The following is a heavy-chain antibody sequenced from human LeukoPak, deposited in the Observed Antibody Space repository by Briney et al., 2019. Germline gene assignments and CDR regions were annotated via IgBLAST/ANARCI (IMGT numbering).Heavy chain of an antibody. D-gene: IGHD3-9*01. V-gene: IGHV1-46*01. Sequence: ASVKVSCKASGYTFTSYYMHWVRQAPGQGLEWMGIINPSGGSTSYAQKFQGRVTMTRDMSTSTDYMELSSLRSEDTAVYYCARAYYDILTGYRGYYYMDVWGKGTTVTVSS. J-gene: IGHJ6*03. CDR2: INPSGGST. CDR3: ARAYYDILTGYRGYYYMDV. CDR1: GYTFTSYY.